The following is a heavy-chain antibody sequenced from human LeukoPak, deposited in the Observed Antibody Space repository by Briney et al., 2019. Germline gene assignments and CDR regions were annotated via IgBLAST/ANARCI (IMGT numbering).Heavy chain of an antibody. D-gene: IGHD4-17*01. CDR3: ARSGRYGDYGVCDY. J-gene: IGHJ4*02. Sequence: PSETLPLTCAVYNGSFSDYYWSWIRQPPGKGLEWIGEVNHSGSTNYNPSLKSRVTISVDTSKNQFSLKLSSVTAADTAVYYCARSGRYGDYGVCDYWGQGTLVTVSS. CDR2: VNHSGST. CDR1: NGSFSDYY. V-gene: IGHV4-34*01.